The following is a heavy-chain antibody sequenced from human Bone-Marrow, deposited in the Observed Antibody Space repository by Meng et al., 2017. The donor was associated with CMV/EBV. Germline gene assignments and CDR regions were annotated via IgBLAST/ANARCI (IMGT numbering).Heavy chain of an antibody. Sequence: SGPTLVKPPHTLTLTCTFSGFSLSTSGVGVGWIRQPPGKALEWLALIYWNDDKRYSPSLKNRLTITKDTSKNQLVLTMTNMDPVDTATYNCAHSGRSITIFGVVLNPLGSSFDYWGQGTLVTVSS. V-gene: IGHV2-5*01. CDR1: GFSLSTSGVG. CDR2: IYWNDDK. CDR3: AHSGRSITIFGVVLNPLGSSFDY. J-gene: IGHJ4*02. D-gene: IGHD3-3*01.